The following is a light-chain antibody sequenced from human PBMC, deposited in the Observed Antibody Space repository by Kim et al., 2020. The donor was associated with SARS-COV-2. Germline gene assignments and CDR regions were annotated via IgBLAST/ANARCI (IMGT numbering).Light chain of an antibody. CDR1: KLGDKY. J-gene: IGLJ2*01. CDR2: QDS. V-gene: IGLV3-1*01. CDR3: QAWDSSTGV. Sequence: SYELTQPPSVSVSPGQTASITCSGDKLGDKYACWYQQKPGQSPVLVIYQDSKRPSGFPERFSGSNSGNTATLTISGTQAMDEADYYCQAWDSSTGVFGVGTQLTVL.